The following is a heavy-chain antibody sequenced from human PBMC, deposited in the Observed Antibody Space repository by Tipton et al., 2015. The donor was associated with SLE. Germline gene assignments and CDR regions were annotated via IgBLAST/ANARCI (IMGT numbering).Heavy chain of an antibody. J-gene: IGHJ5*02. CDR1: GFPITTGYH. D-gene: IGHD1-14*01. Sequence: TLSLTCAVAGFPITTGYHWRWIRPSPGTGLEWIGSIYQSDSRYYHPSLRSRLTISMDKSRNQFSLPLTSVTAADTAMYYCARGGRFGPWGQGIQVTVSS. CDR2: IYQSDSR. V-gene: IGHV4-38-2*01. CDR3: ARGGRFGP.